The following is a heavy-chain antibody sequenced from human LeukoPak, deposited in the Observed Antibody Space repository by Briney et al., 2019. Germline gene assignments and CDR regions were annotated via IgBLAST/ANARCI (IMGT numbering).Heavy chain of an antibody. CDR1: GGSISSYY. D-gene: IGHD6-19*01. J-gene: IGHJ4*02. CDR3: ARGRSSGY. V-gene: IGHV4-59*01. CDR2: IYYSGST. Sequence: SETLSLTCTVSGGSISSYYWSWTRQPPGKGLEWIGYIYYSGSTNYNPSLKSRVTISVDTSKNQFSLKLSSVTAADTAVYYCARGRSSGYWGQGTLVTVSS.